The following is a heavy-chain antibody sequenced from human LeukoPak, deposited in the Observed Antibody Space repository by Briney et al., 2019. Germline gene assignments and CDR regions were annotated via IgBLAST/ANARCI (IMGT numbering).Heavy chain of an antibody. D-gene: IGHD5-18*01. J-gene: IGHJ4*02. V-gene: IGHV3-23*01. CDR1: GFTFSNYA. CDR3: AGRITGYSSGYVF. CDR2: ISGSAHKI. Sequence: PGGSLRLSCVGSGFTFSNYAMSWVRQAPGKGLDWVSVISGSAHKIRYADSVRGRFTISRDNSENTVYLQMNNLRGEDTAIYYCAGRITGYSSGYVFWGQGTLVTVFS.